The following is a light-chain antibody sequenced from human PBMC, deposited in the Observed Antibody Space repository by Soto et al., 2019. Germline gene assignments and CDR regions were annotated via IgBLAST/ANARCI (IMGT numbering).Light chain of an antibody. CDR2: GAS. CDR3: QQYGSSPIT. V-gene: IGKV3-20*01. J-gene: IGKJ5*01. CDR1: QSVSSSY. Sequence: EFVLTQSPGTLSLSPGERATLSGRSSQSVSSSYLAWYQQKPGQAPRLLIYGASRRATGIPDRFSGNGSGTDFTLTISRLEPEDFAVYYCQQYGSSPITFGQGTRLEIK.